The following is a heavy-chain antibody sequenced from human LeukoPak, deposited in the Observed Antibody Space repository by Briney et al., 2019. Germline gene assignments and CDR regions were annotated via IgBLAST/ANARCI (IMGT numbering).Heavy chain of an antibody. V-gene: IGHV3-30*18. CDR1: GFTFSSYG. Sequence: GGSLRLSCVASGFTFSSYGMHWVRQAPGKGLEWVAVISYDGSNKYYADSVKGRFTISRDNSKNTLYLQMNSLRAEDTAVYYCAKGGPHDKSIAVVMYYFDYWGQGTLVTVSS. CDR2: ISYDGSNK. J-gene: IGHJ4*02. D-gene: IGHD6-19*01. CDR3: AKGGPHDKSIAVVMYYFDY.